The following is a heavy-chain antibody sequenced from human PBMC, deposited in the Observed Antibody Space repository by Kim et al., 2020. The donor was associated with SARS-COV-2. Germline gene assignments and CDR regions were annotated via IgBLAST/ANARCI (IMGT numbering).Heavy chain of an antibody. J-gene: IGHJ4*02. V-gene: IGHV3-23*01. Sequence: GGSLRLSCAASGFTFSSYAMSWVRQAPGKGLEWVSAISGSGGSTYYADSVKGRFTISRDNSKNTLYLQMNSLRAEDTAVYYCAKLFRRQWLVRPYDYWGQGTLVTVSS. CDR2: ISGSGGST. CDR1: GFTFSSYA. D-gene: IGHD6-19*01. CDR3: AKLFRRQWLVRPYDY.